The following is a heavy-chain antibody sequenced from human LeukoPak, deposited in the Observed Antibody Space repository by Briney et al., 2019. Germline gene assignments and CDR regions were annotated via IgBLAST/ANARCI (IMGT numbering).Heavy chain of an antibody. Sequence: GGTLRLSCAASGFTFSSYSMNWVRQAPGKGLEWVSSISSSSSYIYYAASVKGRFTISSDNAKNSLYLLMNSLRAEDTAVYYCARDIAAAGFFDYWGQGTLVTVSS. D-gene: IGHD6-13*01. CDR2: ISSSSSYI. CDR1: GFTFSSYS. V-gene: IGHV3-21*01. CDR3: ARDIAAAGFFDY. J-gene: IGHJ4*02.